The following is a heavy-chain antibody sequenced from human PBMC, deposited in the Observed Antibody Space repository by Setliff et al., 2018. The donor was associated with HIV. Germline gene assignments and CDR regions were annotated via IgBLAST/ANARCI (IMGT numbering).Heavy chain of an antibody. D-gene: IGHD2-2*01. J-gene: IGHJ4*02. CDR3: AHSLYCSSSNCSGLLFDY. Sequence: SGPTLVNPAQTLTLTCTFSGFSLSTNGMCVTWIRQPPGKALEWLARIDWDDDKRYRSSLKSRLTITKDTSKNQVVLTMTNMDPVDTATYYCAHSLYCSSSNCSGLLFDYWGQGTLVTVSS. CDR1: GFSLSTNGMC. V-gene: IGHV2-5*08. CDR2: IDWDDDK.